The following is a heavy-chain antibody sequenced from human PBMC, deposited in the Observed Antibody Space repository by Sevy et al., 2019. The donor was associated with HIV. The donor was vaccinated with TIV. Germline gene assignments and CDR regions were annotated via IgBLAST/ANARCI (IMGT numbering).Heavy chain of an antibody. CDR2: ISYDGTNK. V-gene: IGHV3-30-3*01. J-gene: IGHJ4*02. CDR3: ARDRGYYDSSGFYSRYYFDY. CDR1: GFTFSYYA. Sequence: GGSLRLSCAASGFTFSYYAMHWVRQAPGKGLEWVAVISYDGTNKQYAESVKGRFTISRENSKKTLYLQMNSLRAEDTAVYYCARDRGYYDSSGFYSRYYFDYWGQGTLVTVSS. D-gene: IGHD3-22*01.